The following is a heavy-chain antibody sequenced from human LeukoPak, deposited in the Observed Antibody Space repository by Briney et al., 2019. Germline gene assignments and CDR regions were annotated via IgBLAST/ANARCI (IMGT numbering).Heavy chain of an antibody. CDR2: INHSGST. Sequence: NPSETLSLTCTVSGGSISTSSYYWSWIRQPPGKGLEWIGEINHSGSTNYNPSLKSRVTISVDTSKNQFSLKLSSVTAADTAVYYCASRIAAAGDPFDYWGQGTLVTVSS. CDR3: ASRIAAAGDPFDY. J-gene: IGHJ4*02. V-gene: IGHV4-39*07. CDR1: GGSISTSSYY. D-gene: IGHD6-13*01.